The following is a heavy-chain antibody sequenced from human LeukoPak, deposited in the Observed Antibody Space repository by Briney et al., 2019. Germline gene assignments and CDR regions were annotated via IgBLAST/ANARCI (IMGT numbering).Heavy chain of an antibody. CDR3: ARVGNHDFWSGYLDY. CDR1: GFTFSSYW. V-gene: IGHV3-7*03. Sequence: GGSLRLSCAASGFTFSSYWMSWVRQAPGKGLEWVANIKQDGSEKYYVDSVKGRFTISRDNAKNSLYLQMNSLRAEDTAVYCCARVGNHDFWSGYLDYWGQGTLVTVSS. D-gene: IGHD3-3*01. CDR2: IKQDGSEK. J-gene: IGHJ4*02.